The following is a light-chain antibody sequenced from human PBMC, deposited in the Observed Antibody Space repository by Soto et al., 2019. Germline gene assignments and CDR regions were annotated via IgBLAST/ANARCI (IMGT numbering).Light chain of an antibody. CDR1: QDINNY. J-gene: IGKJ3*01. Sequence: DIQMTQSPSSLSESVGDRVTITCQASQDINNYLIWYQQKPGKAPKLLIYDESNLETGVPSRFSGSGSGTDFILTISSLQPEDTATYYCQHYDNLPRVTFGPGTKVEIK. CDR2: DES. V-gene: IGKV1-33*01. CDR3: QHYDNLPRVT.